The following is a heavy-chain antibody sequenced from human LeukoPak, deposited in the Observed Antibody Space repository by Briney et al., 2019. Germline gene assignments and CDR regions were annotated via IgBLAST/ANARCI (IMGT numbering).Heavy chain of an antibody. J-gene: IGHJ4*02. CDR1: GGSISSYY. V-gene: IGHV4-59*01. D-gene: IGHD6-19*01. CDR3: ARVNSAWYGALDY. CDR2: IYYTGTT. Sequence: SETLSLTCTVSGGSISSYYWSWIRQPPGKGLEWIGYIYYTGTTNYNPSLNSRVTISVDTSKNQFSLKLSSVTAADTAVYYCARVNSAWYGALDYWGQGTMVTVSS.